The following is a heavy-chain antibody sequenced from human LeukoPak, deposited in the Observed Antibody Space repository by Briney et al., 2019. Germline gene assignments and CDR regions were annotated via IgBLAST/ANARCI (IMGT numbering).Heavy chain of an antibody. CDR1: GFTLWDYA. J-gene: IGHJ6*03. CDR2: IRSKAYGGTT. CDR3: TRDKRVGATTDYYYYMDV. V-gene: IGHV3-49*03. Sequence: GESLTLSCTASGFTLWDYAMSWLRQAPGKGLEWGGFIRSKAYGGTTEYAASVKGIFTISREDSKSIAYLQMNSLKTEQTAVYFCTRDKRVGATTDYYYYMDVWGKGPTVTVSS. D-gene: IGHD1-26*01.